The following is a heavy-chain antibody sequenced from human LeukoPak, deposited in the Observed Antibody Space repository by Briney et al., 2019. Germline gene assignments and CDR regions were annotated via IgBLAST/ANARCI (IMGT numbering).Heavy chain of an antibody. CDR3: ANRSPLDTGDSFDY. CDR1: GFTFRSYA. J-gene: IGHJ4*02. Sequence: GGSLRLSCAASGFTFRSYAMSWVRQAPGKGLEWVSGTSGSGRSTNYADPVKGRFIISRDNSKNTLYLQMNSLRAEDTAVYYCANRSPLDTGDSFDYWGQGTLVTVSS. V-gene: IGHV3-23*01. CDR2: TSGSGRST. D-gene: IGHD5-18*01.